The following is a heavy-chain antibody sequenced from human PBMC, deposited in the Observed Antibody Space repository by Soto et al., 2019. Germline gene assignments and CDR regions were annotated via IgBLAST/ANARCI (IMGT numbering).Heavy chain of an antibody. CDR1: GFTFSNYA. CDR2: ITGSGGGT. J-gene: IGHJ4*02. D-gene: IGHD6-13*01. Sequence: EVQLLESGGGLVQPGGSLRLSCAASGFTFSNYAMTWVRQAPGKGLEWVSVITGSGGGTYFVDSVKGRFTISRDNSKNTVYLQMNRLRAEDTAVYYCAKRPLTAAGFDYWVQGTLVTVSS. CDR3: AKRPLTAAGFDY. V-gene: IGHV3-23*01.